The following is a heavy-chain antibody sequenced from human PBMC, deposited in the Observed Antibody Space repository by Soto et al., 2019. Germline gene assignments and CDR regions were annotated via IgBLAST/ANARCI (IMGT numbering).Heavy chain of an antibody. CDR1: GYTFRAYW. V-gene: IGHV3-7*05. CDR3: ARRREGTGRTLDY. D-gene: IGHD1-1*01. Sequence: EVHLVESGGGLVQRGGSLRLSCEASGYTFRAYWMSWVRQAPGKGLEWVANIDQDGSGKYYVDSVRGRFTISRDNAHNSLYLQTNSLRDEDTAVYFCARRREGTGRTLDYWGQGTLVTVSS. CDR2: IDQDGSGK. J-gene: IGHJ4*02.